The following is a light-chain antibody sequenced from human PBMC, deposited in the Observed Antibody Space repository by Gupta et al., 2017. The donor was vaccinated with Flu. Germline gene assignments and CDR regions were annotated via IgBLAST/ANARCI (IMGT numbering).Light chain of an antibody. J-gene: IGKJ4*01. Sequence: DIQMTQSPSSLSASVGDRVTITCRASQSISSYLNWYQQKPGKAPKLLIYAASSWQSGVPSRFSGSGYGTDFTPTISSRQPEDFATYYCQQIDSNPPLTFGGGTKVEIK. CDR1: QSISSY. CDR2: AAS. V-gene: IGKV1-39*01. CDR3: QQIDSNPPLT.